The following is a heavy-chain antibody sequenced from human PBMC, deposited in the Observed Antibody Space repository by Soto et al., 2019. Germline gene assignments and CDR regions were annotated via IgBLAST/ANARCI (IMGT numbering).Heavy chain of an antibody. D-gene: IGHD3-10*01. CDR3: ARNSGQLTF. Sequence: QMQLQESGPGLVKPSETPSLTCTVSSGSLSYYYWSWIRQPLGMGLERIGHIYYSGGANYNPSLKSRVTISVDTTKNQFSLKLTSVTAADTAVYYCARNSGQLTFWGHGTLVTVAS. CDR1: SGSLSYYY. J-gene: IGHJ4*01. CDR2: IYYSGGA. V-gene: IGHV4-59*01.